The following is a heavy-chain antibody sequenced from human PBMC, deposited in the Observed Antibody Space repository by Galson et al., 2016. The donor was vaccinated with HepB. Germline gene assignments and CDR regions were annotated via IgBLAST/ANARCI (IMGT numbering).Heavy chain of an antibody. CDR2: IWSDGSNK. D-gene: IGHD2-8*01. CDR1: GFTFSSYG. J-gene: IGHJ4*02. CDR3: ARDGPANGFDY. V-gene: IGHV3-33*01. Sequence: SLRLSCAASGFTFSSYGMHWVRQAPGKGLECVAVIWSDGSNKYYADSVKGRFTISRHNSKDTLYLQMNSLRAEDTAVYYCARDGPANGFDYWGQGTLVTVSS.